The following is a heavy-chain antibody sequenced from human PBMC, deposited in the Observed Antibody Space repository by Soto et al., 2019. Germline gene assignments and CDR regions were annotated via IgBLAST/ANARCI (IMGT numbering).Heavy chain of an antibody. CDR1: GFTFSDDY. V-gene: IGHV3-11*01. Sequence: QVHLVESGGGLVKPGGSLRLSCAASGFTFSDDYMSWIRQAPGKGLEWLSHITSSGDTIHYADSVKGRLTISRDNANNSLYLQMISLRAEDTAVYYCAMALAFCGPTSCYLFSGFDYWGQGTLVTVP. J-gene: IGHJ4*02. CDR2: ITSSGDTI. CDR3: AMALAFCGPTSCYLFSGFDY. D-gene: IGHD2-2*01.